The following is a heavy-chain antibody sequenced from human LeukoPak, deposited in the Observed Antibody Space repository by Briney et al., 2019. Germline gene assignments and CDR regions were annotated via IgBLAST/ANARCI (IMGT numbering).Heavy chain of an antibody. CDR2: IKPDGGEK. CDR1: GFTFSSYW. CDR3: ARDPYSGSYFEAAFDI. D-gene: IGHD1-26*01. J-gene: IGHJ3*02. Sequence: GGSLRLSCAASGFTFSSYWMTWVRQAPGKGLEWVANIKPDGGEKYYVDSVKGRFTISRDNAKNSLYLQMNSLRAEDTAVYYCARDPYSGSYFEAAFDIWGQGTMVTVSS. V-gene: IGHV3-7*01.